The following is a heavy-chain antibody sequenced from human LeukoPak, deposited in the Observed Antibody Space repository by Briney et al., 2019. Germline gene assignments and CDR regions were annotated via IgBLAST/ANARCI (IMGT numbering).Heavy chain of an antibody. CDR2: ISSGGRTI. CDR3: ASIAAPPVDY. D-gene: IGHD6-13*01. J-gene: IGHJ4*02. CDR1: GFTFSSYE. Sequence: PGGSLRLSCAASGFTFSSYEMNWVRQAPGKGLEWVSSISSGGRTIYYADSVKGRFTISRDNAKNSLYLQMNSLRAEDTAVYYCASIAAPPVDYWGQGTLVTVSS. V-gene: IGHV3-48*03.